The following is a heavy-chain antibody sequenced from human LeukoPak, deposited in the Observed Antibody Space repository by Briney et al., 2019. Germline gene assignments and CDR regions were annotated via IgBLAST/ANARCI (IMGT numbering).Heavy chain of an antibody. CDR1: GGSISSSNW. J-gene: IGHJ5*02. Sequence: SETLSLTCAVSGGSISSSNWWSWVRQPPGKGLEWIGEIYHSGSTNYNPSLKSRVTISVDKSKNQFSLKLSSVTAADTAVYYCARRSEQLGSWFDPWGQGTLVTVSS. D-gene: IGHD6-13*01. V-gene: IGHV4-4*02. CDR3: ARRSEQLGSWFDP. CDR2: IYHSGST.